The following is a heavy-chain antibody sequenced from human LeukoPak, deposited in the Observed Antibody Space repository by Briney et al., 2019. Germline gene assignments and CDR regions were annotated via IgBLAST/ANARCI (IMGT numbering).Heavy chain of an antibody. V-gene: IGHV3-23*01. D-gene: IGHD3-10*01. CDR2: ISGSGGST. J-gene: IGHJ4*02. CDR1: GFTFSSYA. Sequence: TGGSLRLSCAASGFTFSSYAMSWVRQAPGKGLERVSAISGSGGSTYYADSVKGRFTISRDNSKNTLYLQMNSLRAEETAVYYCAKEGIYGSGPTDYWGQGTLVTVSS. CDR3: AKEGIYGSGPTDY.